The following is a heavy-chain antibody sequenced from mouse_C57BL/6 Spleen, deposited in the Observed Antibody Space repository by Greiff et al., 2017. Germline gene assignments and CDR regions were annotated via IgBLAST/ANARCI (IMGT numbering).Heavy chain of an antibody. CDR1: GFTFSDYG. J-gene: IGHJ3*01. Sequence: EVKVVESGGGLVKPGGSLKLSCAASGFTFSDYGMHWVRQAPEKGLEWVAYISSGSSTIYYADTVKGRFTISRDNAKNTLFLQMTSLRSEDTAMYYCASYYYGPFAYWGQGTLLTVSA. V-gene: IGHV5-17*01. CDR3: ASYYYGPFAY. CDR2: ISSGSSTI. D-gene: IGHD1-1*01.